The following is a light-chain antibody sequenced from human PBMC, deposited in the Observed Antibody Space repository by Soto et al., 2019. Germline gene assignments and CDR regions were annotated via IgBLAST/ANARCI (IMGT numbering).Light chain of an antibody. CDR2: EVS. J-gene: IGLJ1*01. V-gene: IGLV2-14*01. CDR3: TSYTSSSTLDV. Sequence: QSVLTQPASVSGSPGQSITISYTGTSSDVGGYNYVSWYQQHPGKAPKLIIYEVSNRPSGVPNRFFGSKSGNTASLTISGLQAEDEAEYYCTSYTSSSTLDVFGTGTKLTVL. CDR1: SSDVGGYNY.